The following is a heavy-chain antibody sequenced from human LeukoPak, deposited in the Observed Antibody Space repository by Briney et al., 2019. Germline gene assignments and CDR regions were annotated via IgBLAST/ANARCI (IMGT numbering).Heavy chain of an antibody. CDR1: GYTFTGYY. CDR2: ISAYNTNT. D-gene: IGHD6-19*01. V-gene: IGHV1-18*04. CDR3: ARAPFSSGWYLPWGYMDV. J-gene: IGHJ6*03. Sequence: GASVKVSCKASGYTFTGYYIHWVRQAPGQGLEWMAWISAYNTNTNYAQKFQGRVSMTTDTSTSTAYMELRSLRSDDTAVYYCARAPFSSGWYLPWGYMDVWGKGTTVTISS.